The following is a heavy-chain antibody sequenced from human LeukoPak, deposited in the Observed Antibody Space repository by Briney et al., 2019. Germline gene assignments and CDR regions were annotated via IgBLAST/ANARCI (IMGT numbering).Heavy chain of an antibody. CDR1: GGSMSSSSYY. CDR3: ARVSLIVAIGH. D-gene: IGHD2/OR15-2a*01. V-gene: IGHV4-39*07. Sequence: PSETLSLTCTVSGGSMSSSSYYWGWIRQPPGKGLEWIGSIYYSGSTYYNPSLKSRVTISVDTSKNQFSLKLSSVTAADTAVYYCARVSLIVAIGHWGQGTLVTVSS. CDR2: IYYSGST. J-gene: IGHJ4*02.